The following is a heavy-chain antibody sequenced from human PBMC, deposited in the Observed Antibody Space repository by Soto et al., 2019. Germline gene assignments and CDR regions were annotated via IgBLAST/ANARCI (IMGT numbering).Heavy chain of an antibody. CDR2: INPRGGST. V-gene: IGHV1-46*01. CDR1: GYTFTSYY. CDR3: ARGWGDFQH. D-gene: IGHD1-26*01. Sequence: QVQLVQSGAEVKKPGASVKVSCKASGYTFTSYYMLWVRQAPGQGLEWIGIINPRGGSTNYAQKFQGGVTMTRNTSTSTVYMELSSLRSEDTAVYYCARGWGDFQHWGQGTLVTVSS. J-gene: IGHJ1*01.